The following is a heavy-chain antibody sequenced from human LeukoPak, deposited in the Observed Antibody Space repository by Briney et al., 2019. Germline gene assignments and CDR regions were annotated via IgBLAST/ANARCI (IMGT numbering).Heavy chain of an antibody. J-gene: IGHJ5*02. V-gene: IGHV4-34*01. CDR1: GGSFSGYY. CDR2: TNHSGST. CDR3: ARGRSGYCSGGSCSGFDP. D-gene: IGHD2-15*01. Sequence: PSETLSLTCAVYGGSFSGYYWSWIRQPPGKGLEWIGETNHSGSTNYNPSLKSRVTISVDTSKNQFSLKLSSVTAADTAVYYCARGRSGYCSGGSCSGFDPWGQGTLVTVSS.